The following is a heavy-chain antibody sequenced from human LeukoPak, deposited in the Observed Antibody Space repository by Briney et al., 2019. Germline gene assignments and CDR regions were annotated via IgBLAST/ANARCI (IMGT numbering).Heavy chain of an antibody. CDR3: AREIAARRLPSNWFDP. Sequence: ASVKVSCKASGYTFTGYYMHWVRQAPGQGLEWMGWINPNSGGTNYAQKFQGRVTMTRDTSISTAYMELSRLRSDDTAVYYCAREIAARRLPSNWFDPWGQGTLVTVSS. D-gene: IGHD6-6*01. CDR1: GYTFTGYY. J-gene: IGHJ5*02. V-gene: IGHV1-2*02. CDR2: INPNSGGT.